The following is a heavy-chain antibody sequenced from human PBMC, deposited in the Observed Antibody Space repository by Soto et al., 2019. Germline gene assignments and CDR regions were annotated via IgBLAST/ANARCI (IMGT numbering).Heavy chain of an antibody. J-gene: IGHJ3*01. Sequence: PGGSLRLSCAASGLSFSDHYMAWVRQAPGKGLEWVGRTRNKANSYTTEYAASVKGRFTISTDESKNSLYLQINSLNTEDTAVYYCLRGGGRGCTFDLWGQGTLVTVSS. CDR1: GLSFSDHY. V-gene: IGHV3-72*01. D-gene: IGHD2-15*01. CDR2: TRNKANSYTT. CDR3: LRGGGRGCTFDL.